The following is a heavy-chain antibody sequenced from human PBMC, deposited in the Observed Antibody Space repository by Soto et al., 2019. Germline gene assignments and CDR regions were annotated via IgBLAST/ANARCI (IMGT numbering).Heavy chain of an antibody. J-gene: IGHJ3*02. CDR1: GGTFSSYA. CDR2: IIPIFGTA. Sequence: GASVKVSCKASGGTFSSYAISWVRQAPGQGLEWMGGIIPIFGTANYAQKFQGRVTITADESTSTAYMELSSLRSEGTAVYYCARYPRYYDSSDTAFDIWGQGTMVTVSS. D-gene: IGHD3-22*01. V-gene: IGHV1-69*13. CDR3: ARYPRYYDSSDTAFDI.